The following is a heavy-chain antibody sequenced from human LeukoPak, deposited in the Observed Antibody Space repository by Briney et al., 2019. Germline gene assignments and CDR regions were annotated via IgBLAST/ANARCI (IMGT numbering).Heavy chain of an antibody. Sequence: GESLKISCKGSGYSFASYWIAWVRQMPGKGLEWMGIIYPGDSDTRYSPSFRGQVTISADKSISTAYLQWSSLRASDTAIYYCARQPLVRDCGGDCEFDYWGQGTLVSVSS. D-gene: IGHD2-21*02. J-gene: IGHJ4*02. CDR1: GYSFASYW. CDR2: IYPGDSDT. V-gene: IGHV5-51*01. CDR3: ARQPLVRDCGGDCEFDY.